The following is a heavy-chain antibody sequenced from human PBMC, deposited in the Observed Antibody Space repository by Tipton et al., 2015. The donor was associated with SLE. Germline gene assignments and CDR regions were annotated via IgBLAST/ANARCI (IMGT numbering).Heavy chain of an antibody. V-gene: IGHV4-38-2*02. CDR2: INHSGST. CDR3: ARVVAAAGTAFDI. CDR1: GYSISSDYY. Sequence: TLSLTCTVSGYSISSDYYWGWIRQPPGRGLEWIEEINHSGSTNYNPSLKSRVTISVDTSKNQLSLKLSSVTAADTAVYYCARVVAAAGTAFDIWGQGTMVTVSS. J-gene: IGHJ3*02. D-gene: IGHD6-13*01.